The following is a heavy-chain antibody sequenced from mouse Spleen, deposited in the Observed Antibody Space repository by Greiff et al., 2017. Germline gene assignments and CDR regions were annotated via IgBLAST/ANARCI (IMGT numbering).Heavy chain of an antibody. D-gene: IGHD1-2*01. V-gene: IGHV1-52*01. J-gene: IGHJ3*01. CDR1: GYTFTSYW. CDR3: ARSGTTATFAY. CDR2: IDPSDSET. Sequence: VQLQQPGAELVRPGSSVKLSCKASGYTFTSYWMHWVKQRPIQGLEWIGNIDPSDSETHYNQKFKDKATLTVDKSSSTAYMQLSSLTSEDSAVYYCARSGTTATFAYWGQGTLVTVSA.